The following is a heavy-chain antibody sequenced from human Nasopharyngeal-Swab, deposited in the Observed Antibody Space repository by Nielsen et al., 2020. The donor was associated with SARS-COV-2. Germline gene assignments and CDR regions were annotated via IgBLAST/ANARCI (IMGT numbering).Heavy chain of an antibody. J-gene: IGHJ6*02. CDR1: GFTFSSYA. Sequence: GSLRLSCAASGFTFSSYAMSWVRQAPGKGLEWVSAISGSGGSTYYADSVKGRFTISRDNAKNSLYLQMNSLRAEDTAVYYCAREDRVWYSYSLYYYGMDVWGQGTTVTVSS. CDR2: ISGSGGST. V-gene: IGHV3-23*01. CDR3: AREDRVWYSYSLYYYGMDV. D-gene: IGHD5-18*01.